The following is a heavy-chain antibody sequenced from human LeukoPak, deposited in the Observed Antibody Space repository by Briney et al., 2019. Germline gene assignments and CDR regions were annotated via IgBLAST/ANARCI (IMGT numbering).Heavy chain of an antibody. CDR2: IYYSGST. CDR1: GGSISSYY. V-gene: IGHV4-59*01. CDR3: ARGDSGPYYYDSSGSYFDY. D-gene: IGHD3-22*01. Sequence: SETLSLTCTVSGGSISSYYWSWIRQPPGKGLEWIGYIYYSGSTNYNPSLKSRVTISVDTSKNQFSLKLSSVTAADTAVYYCARGDSGPYYYDSSGSYFDYWGQGTLVRVFS. J-gene: IGHJ4*02.